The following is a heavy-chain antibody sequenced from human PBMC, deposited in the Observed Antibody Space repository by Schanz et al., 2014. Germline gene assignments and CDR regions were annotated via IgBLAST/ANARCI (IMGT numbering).Heavy chain of an antibody. V-gene: IGHV1-18*01. CDR1: GGTFSNYT. D-gene: IGHD3-10*01. J-gene: IGHJ6*02. CDR2: INVYNGDT. Sequence: QVQLVQSGAEVKKPGSSVKVSCKASGGTFSNYTISWVRQAPGQGLEWMGWINVYNGDTKFAKTFQDRVTLTTDTSTSTAYMELRSLRSDDTAVYYCARAAASTLFGIALPSDYGYYGMDVWGQGTTVTVAS. CDR3: ARAAASTLFGIALPSDYGYYGMDV.